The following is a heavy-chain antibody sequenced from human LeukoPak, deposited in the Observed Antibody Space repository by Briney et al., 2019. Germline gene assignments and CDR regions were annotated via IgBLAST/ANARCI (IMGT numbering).Heavy chain of an antibody. J-gene: IGHJ4*02. CDR1: GYTFTSYD. Sequence: SVKVSCKASGYTFTSYDINWVRQATGQGLEWMGWMNPNSGNTGYAQKFQGRVTMTRNTSISTAYMELSSLRSEDTAVYYCARGHRVYSSIDYWGQGTLVTVSS. CDR2: MNPNSGNT. V-gene: IGHV1-8*01. CDR3: ARGHRVYSSIDY. D-gene: IGHD6-19*01.